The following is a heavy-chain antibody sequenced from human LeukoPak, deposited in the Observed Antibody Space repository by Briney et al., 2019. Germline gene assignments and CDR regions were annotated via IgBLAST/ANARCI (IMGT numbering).Heavy chain of an antibody. CDR3: AKPHFDY. J-gene: IGHJ4*02. V-gene: IGHV3-30*02. CDR2: IRSDGSNK. CDR1: GFTFSSYG. Sequence: GGSLRLSCAASGFTFSSYGMHWVRQAPGKGLEWVAFIRSDGSNKYYADSVKGRFTISRDNSKNMLYLQMNSLRAEDTAVYYCAKPHFDYWGQGTLVTVSS.